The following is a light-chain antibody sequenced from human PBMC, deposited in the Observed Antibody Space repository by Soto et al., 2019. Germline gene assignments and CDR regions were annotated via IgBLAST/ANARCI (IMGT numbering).Light chain of an antibody. CDR3: ISYLGSNNLV. CDR2: DVS. V-gene: IGLV2-11*01. J-gene: IGLJ2*01. CDR1: SSDVGGYNY. Sequence: QSALTQPRSVSGSPGQSVTISCTGTSSDVGGYNYVSWYQQHPGKAPKLLIYDVSKRPSGIPDRFSGSKSGNTASLTISGLQAEDEADYYCISYLGSNNLVFGGGTKLTVL.